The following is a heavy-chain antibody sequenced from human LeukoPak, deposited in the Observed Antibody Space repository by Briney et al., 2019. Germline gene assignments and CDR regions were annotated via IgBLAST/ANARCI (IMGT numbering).Heavy chain of an antibody. V-gene: IGHV4-39*01. J-gene: IGHJ6*03. CDR3: ARVYGSGSYYNGYYYYYYMDV. Sequence: WVRQPPGKGLEWIGSIYYSGSTYYNPSLKSRVTISVDTSKNQFSLKLSSVTAADTAVYYCARVYGSGSYYNGYYYYYYMDVWGKGTTVTISS. D-gene: IGHD3-10*01. CDR2: IYYSGST.